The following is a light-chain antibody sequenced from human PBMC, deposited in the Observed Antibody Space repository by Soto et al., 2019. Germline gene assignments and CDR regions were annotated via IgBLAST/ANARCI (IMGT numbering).Light chain of an antibody. CDR1: QSVSSDY. CDR3: QQYGSAAGT. Sequence: EIVLTQSPGTLSLSPGERATLSCRASQSVSSDYLAWFQQKPGQAPRLLIFGASNRDTGIPDRFSGSGSGTDFTFTISRLEREDFAMSYGQQYGSAAGTFGQGTKVEVK. CDR2: GAS. J-gene: IGKJ1*01. V-gene: IGKV3-20*01.